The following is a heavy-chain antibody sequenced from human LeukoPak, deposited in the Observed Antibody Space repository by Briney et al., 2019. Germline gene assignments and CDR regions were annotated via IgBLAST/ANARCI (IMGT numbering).Heavy chain of an antibody. CDR2: IRYDGSNK. V-gene: IGHV3-30*02. Sequence: GGSLRLSCAASRFTFSTYGMHWVRQAPGKGLEWVAFIRYDGSNKYYADSVKGRFTISRDNSKNTLYLQMNSLRAEDTAVYYCAKDIAVAGEYYFDYWGQGTLVTVSS. CDR3: AKDIAVAGEYYFDY. CDR1: RFTFSTYG. J-gene: IGHJ4*02. D-gene: IGHD6-19*01.